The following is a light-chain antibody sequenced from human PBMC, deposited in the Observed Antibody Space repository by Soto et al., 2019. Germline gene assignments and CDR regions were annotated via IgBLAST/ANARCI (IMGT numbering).Light chain of an antibody. CDR2: DAS. CDR1: QSVGSY. J-gene: IGKJ1*01. V-gene: IGKV3-11*01. CDR3: QQRGNWPVT. Sequence: EIVLTQSPATLSLSPGERATLSCRASQSVGSYFAWYQRKPGQAPRLLIYDASNRATGIPARFSGSGSGTDFTLTISSLEPDDFAVYYCQQRGNWPVTFGQGTKVDIK.